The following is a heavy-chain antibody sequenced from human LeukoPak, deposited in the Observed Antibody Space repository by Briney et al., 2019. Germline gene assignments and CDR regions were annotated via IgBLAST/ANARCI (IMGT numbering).Heavy chain of an antibody. D-gene: IGHD3/OR15-3a*01. Sequence: GGSLRLSCAASGFTSSNYGMSWVRQAPGKGLEWVSGISSRGGSTYYADSVKGRFTISRDNSKNTLSLQMNSLGAEDTAVYYCARRFGPQYYAMDVWGQGTTVTVSS. V-gene: IGHV3-23*01. CDR3: ARRFGPQYYAMDV. J-gene: IGHJ6*02. CDR1: GFTSSNYG. CDR2: ISSRGGST.